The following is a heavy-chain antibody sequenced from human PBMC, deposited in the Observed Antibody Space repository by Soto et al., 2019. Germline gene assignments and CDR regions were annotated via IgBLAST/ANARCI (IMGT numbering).Heavy chain of an antibody. Sequence: QVHLVESGGGVVQPGTSLRLSCAASGFIFSDFGMHWVRQTPGRGLEWVADISDDGSEENYADSVKGRFTISRDNSNNTLYLEMGSLRAEDTAVYYCARQSDEWEHYYFVYWGQGTLLTVSS. V-gene: IGHV3-30*03. J-gene: IGHJ4*02. CDR3: ARQSDEWEHYYFVY. CDR2: ISDDGSEE. D-gene: IGHD1-26*01. CDR1: GFIFSDFG.